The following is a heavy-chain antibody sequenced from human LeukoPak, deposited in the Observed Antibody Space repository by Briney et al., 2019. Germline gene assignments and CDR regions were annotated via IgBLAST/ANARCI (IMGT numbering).Heavy chain of an antibody. J-gene: IGHJ4*02. Sequence: PGRSLRLSCAASGFTSSSYAMHWVRQAPGKGLEWVAVISYDGSNKYYADSVKGRFTISRDKSKNTLYLQMNSLRAEDTALYYCAKQKTGIQLWPTYFDYWGQGTLVTVSS. D-gene: IGHD5-18*01. CDR3: AKQKTGIQLWPTYFDY. CDR2: ISYDGSNK. V-gene: IGHV3-30-3*02. CDR1: GFTSSSYA.